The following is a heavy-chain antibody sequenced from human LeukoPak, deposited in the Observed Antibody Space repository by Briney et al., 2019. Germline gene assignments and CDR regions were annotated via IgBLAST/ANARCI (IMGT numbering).Heavy chain of an antibody. J-gene: IGHJ4*02. CDR1: GFTFSSYW. D-gene: IGHD3-22*01. CDR2: IRYDGSNK. V-gene: IGHV3-30*02. CDR3: AKDSLYYYDSSGFDY. Sequence: GGSLRLSCAASGFTFSSYWMSGVRQAPGKGLEWVAFIRYDGSNKYYADSVKGRFTISRDNSKNTLYLQMNSLRAEDTAVYYCAKDSLYYYDSSGFDYWGQGTLVTVSS.